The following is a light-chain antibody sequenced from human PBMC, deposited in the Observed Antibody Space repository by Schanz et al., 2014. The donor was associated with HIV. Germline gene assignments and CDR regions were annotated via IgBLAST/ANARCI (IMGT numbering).Light chain of an antibody. V-gene: IGLV1-44*01. CDR2: AGN. J-gene: IGLJ3*02. CDR3: AAWDDSLKGWV. Sequence: QSVLTQPPSASGTPGQRVTISCSGSSSNIGSNTVTWYQQLPGTAPKLLIYAGNQRPSGVPDRFSGSGSGTSASLAISGLQSEDEADYYCAAWDDSLKGWVFGGGTKLTVL. CDR1: SSNIGSNT.